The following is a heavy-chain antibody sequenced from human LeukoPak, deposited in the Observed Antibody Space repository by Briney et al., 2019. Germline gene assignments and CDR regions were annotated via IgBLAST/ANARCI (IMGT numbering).Heavy chain of an antibody. J-gene: IGHJ1*01. V-gene: IGHV4-4*08. CDR2: IYRLGNT. CDR1: GDSITTDY. CDR3: AGRGQRYFRD. Sequence: SETLSPTCSVSGDSITTDYWSWIRQPPGKGLEWIGYIYRLGNTDYNPSLKSRVTISVDTSKNQLSLNLSSVTAADTAVYYCAGRGQRYFRDWGQGTLVTVSS.